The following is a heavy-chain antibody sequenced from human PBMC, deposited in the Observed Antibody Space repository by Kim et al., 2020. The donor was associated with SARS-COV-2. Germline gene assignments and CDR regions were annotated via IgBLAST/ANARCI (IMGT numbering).Heavy chain of an antibody. Sequence: GGSLRLSCAASGFTFSRFWMTWVRQAPGKGLEWVANIKQDGSEKYYVDSVEGRFTISRDTAKNSLYLQMNSLRAEDTAVYYCARGGSSWGAFWYFDLWGRGTLVTVSS. J-gene: IGHJ2*01. CDR2: IKQDGSEK. CDR3: ARGGSSWGAFWYFDL. CDR1: GFTFSRFW. V-gene: IGHV3-7*01. D-gene: IGHD6-13*01.